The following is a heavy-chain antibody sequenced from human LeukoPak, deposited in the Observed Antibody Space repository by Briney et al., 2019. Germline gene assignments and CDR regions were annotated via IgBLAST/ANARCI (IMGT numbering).Heavy chain of an antibody. CDR1: GGSFSDYY. V-gene: IGHV4-34*01. CDR2: INHSAST. CDR3: TRNNWFDP. J-gene: IGHJ5*02. Sequence: PSETLSLTCAVYGGSFSDYYWSWIRQPPGKGLEWIGEINHSASTTYNPSLKSRVTISVDTSKNQFSLRLTSVTAADTAVYYCTRNNWFDPWGQGTLVTVSS.